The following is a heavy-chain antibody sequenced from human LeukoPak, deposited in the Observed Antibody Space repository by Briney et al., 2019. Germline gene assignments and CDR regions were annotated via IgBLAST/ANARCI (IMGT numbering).Heavy chain of an antibody. V-gene: IGHV1-2*02. Sequence: ASVKVSCKASGYTFTGYYMHWVRQAPGQGLEWMGWINPNSGGTNYAQKFQGRVTMTRDTSISTAYMELSRLRSDDTAVYYCARVDCSGGSCYSNADYWGQGTLVTVSS. CDR2: INPNSGGT. CDR3: ARVDCSGGSCYSNADY. J-gene: IGHJ4*02. CDR1: GYTFTGYY. D-gene: IGHD2-15*01.